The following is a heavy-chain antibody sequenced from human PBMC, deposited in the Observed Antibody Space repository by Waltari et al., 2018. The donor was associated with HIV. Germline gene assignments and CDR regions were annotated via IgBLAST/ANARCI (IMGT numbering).Heavy chain of an antibody. J-gene: IGHJ4*02. V-gene: IGHV3-21*04. CDR2: LRRDTYEA. CDR3: VRDDPGYVPIDY. D-gene: IGHD2-15*01. CDR1: GFDFSRFS. Sequence: LVQSGGGEVPEGGSLLLSCSGSGFDFSRFSLNWVRQTPRRGLEGVASLRRDTYEANYLASVRGRFTISRDNARSSAFLEMTGLRVEDTATYYCVRDDPGYVPIDYWGQGSQVIVS.